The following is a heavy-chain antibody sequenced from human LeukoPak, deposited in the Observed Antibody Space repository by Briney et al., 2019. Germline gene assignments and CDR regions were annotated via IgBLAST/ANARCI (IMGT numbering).Heavy chain of an antibody. Sequence: GGSLRLSCAASGFTFDDYAMHWVRQAPGKGLEWVSGISWNSGSIGYADSVKGRFTISRDNAKNTLYLQMNSLRAEDTAVYYCARARGVRAFDIWGQGTMVTVSS. CDR1: GFTFDDYA. CDR3: ARARGVRAFDI. V-gene: IGHV3-9*01. D-gene: IGHD1-1*01. CDR2: ISWNSGSI. J-gene: IGHJ3*02.